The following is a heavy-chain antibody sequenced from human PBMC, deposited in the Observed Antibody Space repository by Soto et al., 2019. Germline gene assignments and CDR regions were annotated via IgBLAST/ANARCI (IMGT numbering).Heavy chain of an antibody. CDR1: GFTFSSYA. J-gene: IGHJ6*02. Sequence: GGSLSLSCAASGFTFSSYAMSWVRQAPGPGLEWVSAISGGGGSTYYADSVKSRFTISRDNSKNTLYLQMNSLRAEDTAVYYCAKLPGGLDVWGQGTTVTVSS. V-gene: IGHV3-23*01. CDR3: AKLPGGLDV. CDR2: ISGGGGST. D-gene: IGHD6-25*01.